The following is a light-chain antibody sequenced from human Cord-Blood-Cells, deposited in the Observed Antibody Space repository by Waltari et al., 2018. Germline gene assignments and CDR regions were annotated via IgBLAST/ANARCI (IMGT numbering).Light chain of an antibody. CDR1: QSISSW. Sequence: DIQMTQSPSTLSASVGDRVTITCRASQSISSWLAWYQQKPGKAPKLLIYKASSLESGFPSRFSGSGSGTEFTLTISSLQPDDFATYYCQQYNSYRYTFGQGTKLEIK. V-gene: IGKV1-5*03. CDR3: QQYNSYRYT. CDR2: KAS. J-gene: IGKJ2*01.